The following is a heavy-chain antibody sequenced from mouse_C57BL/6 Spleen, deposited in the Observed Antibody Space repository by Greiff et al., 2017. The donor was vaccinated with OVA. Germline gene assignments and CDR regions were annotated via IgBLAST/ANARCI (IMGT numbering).Heavy chain of an antibody. D-gene: IGHD1-1*01. J-gene: IGHJ2*01. Sequence: QVHVKQPGAELVKPGASVKLSCKASGYTFTSYWMHWVKQRPGQGLEWIGMIHPNSGSTNYNEKFKSKATLTVDKSSSTAYMQLSSLTSEDSAVYYCARLLRSEDYFDYWGQGTTLTVSS. CDR1: GYTFTSYW. CDR2: IHPNSGST. V-gene: IGHV1-64*01. CDR3: ARLLRSEDYFDY.